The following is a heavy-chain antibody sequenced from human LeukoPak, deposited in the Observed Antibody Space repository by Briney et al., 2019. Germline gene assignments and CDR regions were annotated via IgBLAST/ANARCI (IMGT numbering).Heavy chain of an antibody. CDR2: INPNSGGT. CDR1: GYTFTGYY. J-gene: IGHJ4*02. CDR3: ATEALDDSDSYFEY. V-gene: IGHV1-2*04. Sequence: ASVTVSCTASGYTFTGYYMHWVRQAPGQGLEWMGWINPNSGGTNYAQKFQGWVTMTRDTSISTAYMELSRLRSDDTAVYYCATEALDDSDSYFEYWGQGTLVTVSS. D-gene: IGHD3-10*01.